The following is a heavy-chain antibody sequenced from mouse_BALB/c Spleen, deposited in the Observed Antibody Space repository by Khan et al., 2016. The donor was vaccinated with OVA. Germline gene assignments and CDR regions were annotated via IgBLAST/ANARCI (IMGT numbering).Heavy chain of an antibody. CDR1: GYSITSGYG. V-gene: IGHV3-2*02. Sequence: VQLKESGPGLVKPSQSLSLTCTVTGYSITSGYGWNWIRQFPGNKLEWMGYISYSGSTNYNPSLKSRISITRDTSKNQFFLQFNSVTTEDTATYYCARTARRKYWGQGTTLTVSS. CDR3: ARTARRKY. D-gene: IGHD1-2*01. CDR2: ISYSGST. J-gene: IGHJ2*01.